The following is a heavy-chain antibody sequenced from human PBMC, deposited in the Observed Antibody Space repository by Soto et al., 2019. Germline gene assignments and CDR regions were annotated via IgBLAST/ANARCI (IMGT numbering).Heavy chain of an antibody. V-gene: IGHV3-21*01. J-gene: IGHJ6*02. CDR3: AGEKHYYYGMDV. D-gene: IGHD2-21*01. CDR1: GFTFTTYS. CDR2: ISSSSEYI. Sequence: PGGSLRLSCAASGFTFTTYSMNWVRQAPGKGLEWVSSISSSSEYIYYGDSVGGRFTISRDNAKNSLYLQMNSLRAEDTAVYFCAGEKHYYYGMDVWGQGTTVTVSS.